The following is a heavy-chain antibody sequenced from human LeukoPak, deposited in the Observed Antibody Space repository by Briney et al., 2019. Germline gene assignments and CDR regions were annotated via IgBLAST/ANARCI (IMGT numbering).Heavy chain of an antibody. CDR2: IKEDGSRE. J-gene: IGHJ1*01. V-gene: IGHV3-7*01. D-gene: IGHD5-12*01. CDR1: GFTCSTYW. Sequence: GGSLRLSCAASGFTCSTYWMTWVRQAPGKGLEGVANIKEDGSREYYVDSVKGRFTISRDNAKNSLYLQMDSLTAEDTAVYYCARDSPGYGAYVSWGQGTLVSVSS. CDR3: ARDSPGYGAYVS.